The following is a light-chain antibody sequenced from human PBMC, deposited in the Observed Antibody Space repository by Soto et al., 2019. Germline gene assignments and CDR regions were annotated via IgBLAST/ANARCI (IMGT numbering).Light chain of an antibody. CDR2: GAS. CDR3: QQYGSSRT. Sequence: EIVLTQSPGTLSLSPGEGATLSCRASQSVTSSYLAWYQQKPGQAPRLLIYGASIRATGIPDRFSGSGSGTVFTLTISRLEPEDFAVYYCQQYGSSRTFGQGTKVEIK. J-gene: IGKJ1*01. CDR1: QSVTSSY. V-gene: IGKV3-20*01.